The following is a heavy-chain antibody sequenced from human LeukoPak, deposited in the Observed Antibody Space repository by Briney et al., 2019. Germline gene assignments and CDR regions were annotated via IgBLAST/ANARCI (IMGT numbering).Heavy chain of an antibody. D-gene: IGHD3-22*01. V-gene: IGHV4-4*07. CDR1: GDSLSSYY. Sequence: SEPLSLPCTVWGDSLSSYYWSWLREPAGKGVEGIGRIYTSGRTNYKPSLKSPVTISVDTSKNQFSLKLSSVTAADTAVYYCAISSYYDSSGVFDYWGQGTLVTVAS. CDR2: IYTSGRT. J-gene: IGHJ4*02. CDR3: AISSYYDSSGVFDY.